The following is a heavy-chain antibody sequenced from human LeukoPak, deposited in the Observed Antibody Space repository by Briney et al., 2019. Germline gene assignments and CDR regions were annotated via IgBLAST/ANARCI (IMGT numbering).Heavy chain of an antibody. Sequence: GGSLRLSCAASGFSLSSSVMHWVRQAPGKGLEWVANIKQDGSEKYYVDSVKGRFTISRDNAKNSLYLQMNSLRAEDTAVYYCARDRGIGQWLVRGDAFDIWGQGTMVTVSS. CDR3: ARDRGIGQWLVRGDAFDI. CDR2: IKQDGSEK. J-gene: IGHJ3*02. V-gene: IGHV3-7*01. CDR1: GFSLSSSV. D-gene: IGHD6-19*01.